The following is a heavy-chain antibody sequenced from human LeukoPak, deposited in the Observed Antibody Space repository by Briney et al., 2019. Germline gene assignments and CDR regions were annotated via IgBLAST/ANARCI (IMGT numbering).Heavy chain of an antibody. CDR1: GYTFTGYY. D-gene: IGHD6-6*01. J-gene: IGHJ4*02. CDR2: INPNSGGT. Sequence: ASVKVSCKTSGYTFTGYYIHWVRQAPGQGLEWMGWINPNSGGTNYAPNFQGWVTMTRDTSISTAYMELSRLRSDDTAVYYCARDSSSSLDYWGQGTLVTVSS. CDR3: ARDSSSSLDY. V-gene: IGHV1-2*04.